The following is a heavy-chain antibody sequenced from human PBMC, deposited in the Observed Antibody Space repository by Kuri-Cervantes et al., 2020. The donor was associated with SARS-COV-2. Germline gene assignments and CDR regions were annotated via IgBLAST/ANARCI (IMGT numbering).Heavy chain of an antibody. Sequence: SQTLSLTCAVYGGSFSGYYWSWIRQPPGKGLEWIGYFYYSGVTNYNPSLKNRVTMSVDTSKNQLSLNLSSVTAADTAVYYCARDNILFSGSCFDYWGQGTLVTVSS. D-gene: IGHD1-26*01. J-gene: IGHJ4*02. V-gene: IGHV4-59*01. CDR2: FYYSGVT. CDR1: GGSFSGYY. CDR3: ARDNILFSGSCFDY.